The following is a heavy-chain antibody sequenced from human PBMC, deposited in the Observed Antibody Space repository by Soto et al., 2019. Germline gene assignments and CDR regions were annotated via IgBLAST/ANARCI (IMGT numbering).Heavy chain of an antibody. CDR2: IYYSGST. J-gene: IGHJ5*02. CDR1: GGSISSYY. CDR3: ASLYSSGWFDP. Sequence: QVQLQESGPGLVKPSETLSLTCTVSGGSISSYYWSWIRQTPGKGLEWIGYIYYSGSTNYNPSLKSRVTISVDTSKNQFSLKLSSVTAADTAVYYCASLYSSGWFDPWGQGTLVTVSS. D-gene: IGHD6-19*01. V-gene: IGHV4-59*08.